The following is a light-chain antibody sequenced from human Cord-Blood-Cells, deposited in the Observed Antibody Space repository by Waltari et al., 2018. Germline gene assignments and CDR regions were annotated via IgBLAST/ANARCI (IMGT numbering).Light chain of an antibody. CDR2: GAS. CDR1: QSVSSN. CDR3: QQYNNWWT. Sequence: EIVMTQSPATLSVSPAERATLSCSASQSVSSNLAWYQQKPGQAARLLIYGASTRATGIPARFSGSGSGTEFTLTISSLQSEDFAVYYCQQYNNWWTFGQGTKVEIK. V-gene: IGKV3-15*01. J-gene: IGKJ1*01.